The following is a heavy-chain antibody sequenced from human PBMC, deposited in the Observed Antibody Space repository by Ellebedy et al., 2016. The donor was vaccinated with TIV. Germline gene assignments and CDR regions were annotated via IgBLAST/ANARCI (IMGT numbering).Heavy chain of an antibody. D-gene: IGHD2-2*01. J-gene: IGHJ4*02. V-gene: IGHV3-74*01. CDR3: ARARGYCSSTSCYAFDY. CDR1: GFTFSSYW. CDR2: INSDGSST. Sequence: PGGSLRLSCAASGFTFSSYWMHWVRQAPGKGLVWVSRINSDGSSTSYADSVKGRFTISRDNAKNTLYLQMNSLRAEDTAVYYCARARGYCSSTSCYAFDYWGQGTLVTVSS.